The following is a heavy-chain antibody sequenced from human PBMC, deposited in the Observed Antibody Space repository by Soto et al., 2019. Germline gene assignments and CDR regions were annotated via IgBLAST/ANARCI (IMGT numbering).Heavy chain of an antibody. CDR3: ARDPYSNYGYFDY. CDR1: GFTFSSYE. V-gene: IGHV3-48*03. CDR2: ISSSGSTI. Sequence: EVQLVESGGGLVQPGGSLRLSCAASGFTFSSYEMNWVRQAPGKGLVWVSYISSSGSTIYYADSVKGRFTISRDNAKNSLYLQMNSLRAEDTAVYYCARDPYSNYGYFDYWGQGTLVTVSS. D-gene: IGHD4-4*01. J-gene: IGHJ4*02.